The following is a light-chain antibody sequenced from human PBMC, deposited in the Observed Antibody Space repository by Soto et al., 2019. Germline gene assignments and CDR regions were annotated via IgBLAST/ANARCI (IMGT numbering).Light chain of an antibody. CDR3: QQYNKWPPYT. J-gene: IGKJ2*01. Sequence: EIVMTQSPATLSVSPGERATLSCRASQSVSSNLAWYQQKPGQAPRLLIYAASTRATGIPARFSGSGSGPEFTLTISSLQSEDFAVYYCQQYNKWPPYTFGQGTKLEIK. V-gene: IGKV3-15*01. CDR1: QSVSSN. CDR2: AAS.